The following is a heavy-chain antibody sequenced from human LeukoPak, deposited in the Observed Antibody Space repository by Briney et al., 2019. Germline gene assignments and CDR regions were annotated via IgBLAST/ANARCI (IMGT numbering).Heavy chain of an antibody. CDR3: ARDRNPRRDGYNPYYYYGMDV. CDR2: ISSSSSYI. J-gene: IGHJ6*02. Sequence: GGSLRLSWAASGFTFSSYSMNWVRQAPVKGLEWVSSISSSSSYIYYADSVKGRFTISRDNAKNSLYLQMNSLRAEDTAVYYCARDRNPRRDGYNPYYYYGMDVWGQGTTVTVSS. V-gene: IGHV3-21*01. CDR1: GFTFSSYS. D-gene: IGHD5-24*01.